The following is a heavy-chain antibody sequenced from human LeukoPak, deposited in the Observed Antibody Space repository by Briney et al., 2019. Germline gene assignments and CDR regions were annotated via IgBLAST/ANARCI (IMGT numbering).Heavy chain of an antibody. CDR2: IKPNSGGT. D-gene: IGHD6-13*01. V-gene: IGHV1-2*06. CDR3: ARLAGIAAAGTMGDY. Sequence: ASVKVSCKASGYTFTGYYMHWVRQAPGQGLEWMGRIKPNSGGTNYAQKFQGRVTMTRDTSISTAYMELSRLRSDDTAVYYCARLAGIAAAGTMGDYWGQGTLVTVSS. J-gene: IGHJ4*02. CDR1: GYTFTGYY.